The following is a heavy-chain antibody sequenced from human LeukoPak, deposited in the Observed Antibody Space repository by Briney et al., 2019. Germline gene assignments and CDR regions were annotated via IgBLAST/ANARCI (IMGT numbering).Heavy chain of an antibody. CDR3: AKDRPANWGYYFDY. CDR1: GFTFNNYA. CDR2: ISGSGGST. V-gene: IGHV3-23*01. Sequence: GGSLRLSCAASGFTFNNYAMSWVRQAPGKGLEWVSAISGSGGSTYYADSVKGRFTISRDDSKNTLYLQMNGLRAEDTAVYYCAKDRPANWGYYFDYWGQGTLVTGSS. J-gene: IGHJ4*02. D-gene: IGHD7-27*01.